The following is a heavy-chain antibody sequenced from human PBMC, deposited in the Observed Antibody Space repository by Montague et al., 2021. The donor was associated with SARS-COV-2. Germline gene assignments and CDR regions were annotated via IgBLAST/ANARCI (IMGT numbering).Heavy chain of an antibody. V-gene: IGHV4-59*01. J-gene: IGHJ4*02. CDR2: IYYSGST. CDR3: ARVQRVNGVLAHFDY. Sequence: SETLSLTCSVSGASMNSYYWSWVRQPPGKGLQWIGYIYYSGSTSYNPSLQSRLSMTVDTSKNQFTLSLRSVTAADSAVYYCARVQRVNGVLAHFDYWGQGLSVTASS. CDR1: GASMNSYY. D-gene: IGHD2-8*01.